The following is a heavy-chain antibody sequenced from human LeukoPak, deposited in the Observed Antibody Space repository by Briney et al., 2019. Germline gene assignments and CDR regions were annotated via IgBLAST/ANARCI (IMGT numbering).Heavy chain of an antibody. CDR3: ARSGGTAYYYDSSGLRDDY. CDR1: GYTFTSYG. V-gene: IGHV1-18*01. D-gene: IGHD3-22*01. J-gene: IGHJ4*02. Sequence: ASVKVCCKASGYTFTSYGISWVRQAPGQGREWMGWISAYNGNTNYAQKLQGRVTMTTDTSTSTAYMELRSLRSDDPAVYYCARSGGTAYYYDSSGLRDDYWGQGTLVTVSS. CDR2: ISAYNGNT.